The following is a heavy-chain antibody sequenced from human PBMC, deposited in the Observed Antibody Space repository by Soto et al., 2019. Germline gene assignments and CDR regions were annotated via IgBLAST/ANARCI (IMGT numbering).Heavy chain of an antibody. CDR3: ARETRKIAVAAFDP. CDR1: GGTFSSYT. D-gene: IGHD6-19*01. J-gene: IGHJ5*02. CDR2: IIPILGIA. V-gene: IGHV1-69*08. Sequence: QVQLVQSGAEVKKPGSSVKVSCKASGGTFSSYTISWVRQAPGQGLEWMGRIIPILGIANYAQKFQGRVTITADKSTSTAYMERSSLRSEDTAVYYCARETRKIAVAAFDPWGQGTLVTVSS.